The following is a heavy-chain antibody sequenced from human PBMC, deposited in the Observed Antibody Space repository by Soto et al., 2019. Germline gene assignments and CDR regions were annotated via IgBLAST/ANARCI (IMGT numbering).Heavy chain of an antibody. V-gene: IGHV1-69*13. Sequence: VKVSCKASGGTFSSYAISWVRQAPGQGLEWMGGIIPIFGTANYAQKFQGRVTITADESTSTAYMELSSLRSEDTAVYYCAGDLITIFGVVIAPPRGGMDVWGQGTTVTVSS. CDR3: AGDLITIFGVVIAPPRGGMDV. J-gene: IGHJ6*02. D-gene: IGHD3-3*01. CDR1: GGTFSSYA. CDR2: IIPIFGTA.